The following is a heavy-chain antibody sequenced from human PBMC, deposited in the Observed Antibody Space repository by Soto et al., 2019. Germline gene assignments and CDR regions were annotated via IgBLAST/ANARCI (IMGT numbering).Heavy chain of an antibody. CDR1: GYTFTSYG. CDR2: ISAYNSNT. V-gene: IGHV1-18*01. D-gene: IGHD6-13*01. CDR3: ARDVDGITAAKGLDP. Sequence: QVQLVRSGAEVKKPGASVKVSCKASGYTFTSYGISWVRQAPGEGLEWMGWISAYNSNTNYAQKFKGRVTMTTDTSTSKVYMELRSLRSDDTDVYDCARDVDGITAAKGLDPWGQGTLVTVSS. J-gene: IGHJ5*02.